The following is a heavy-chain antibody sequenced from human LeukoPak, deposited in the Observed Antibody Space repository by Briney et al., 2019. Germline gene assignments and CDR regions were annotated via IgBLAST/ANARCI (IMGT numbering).Heavy chain of an antibody. CDR3: AKVLRRAAGITMVRGVIIGGFDY. CDR2: ISYDGSNK. Sequence: PGGSLRLSCAASGFTLSSYGMHWVRQAPGKGLEWVAVISYDGSNKYYADSVKGRFTISRDNSKNTLYLQMNSLRAEDTAVYYCAKVLRRAAGITMVRGVIIGGFDYWGQGTLVTVSS. D-gene: IGHD3-10*01. CDR1: GFTLSSYG. V-gene: IGHV3-30*18. J-gene: IGHJ4*02.